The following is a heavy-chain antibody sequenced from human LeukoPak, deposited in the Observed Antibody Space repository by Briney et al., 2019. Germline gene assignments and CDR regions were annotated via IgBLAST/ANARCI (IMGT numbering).Heavy chain of an antibody. J-gene: IGHJ4*02. Sequence: PSETLSLTCTVSGGSISSYYWSWIRQPPGKGLEWIGYIYYSGSTNYNPSLKSRVTISVDTSKNQFSLKLSSVTAADTAVYYCARESVDGRTYWGQGTLVTVSS. D-gene: IGHD2-8*01. V-gene: IGHV4-59*01. CDR3: ARESVDGRTY. CDR2: IYYSGST. CDR1: GGSISSYY.